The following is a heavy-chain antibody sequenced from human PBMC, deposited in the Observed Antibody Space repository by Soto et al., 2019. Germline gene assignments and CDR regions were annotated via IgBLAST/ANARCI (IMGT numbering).Heavy chain of an antibody. V-gene: IGHV3-33*01. CDR2: IWYDGSTK. CDR1: GFTFSSHG. D-gene: IGHD3-16*01. CDR3: MRWGDNRAFEY. Sequence: QVQLVESGGGVVQPGRSLRLACAASGFTFSSHGMHWVRQAPGKGLEWVAVIWYDGSTKYYADSVKGRFTISRDNSKNTLYRQMNSLRADDTAVYYCMRWGDNRAFEYWGQGTLVTVSP. J-gene: IGHJ4*02.